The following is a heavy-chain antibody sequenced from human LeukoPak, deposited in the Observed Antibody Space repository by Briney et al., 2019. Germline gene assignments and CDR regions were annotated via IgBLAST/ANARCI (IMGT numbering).Heavy chain of an antibody. CDR2: INPNSGGT. CDR3: ARATLVSRPIAARPDY. Sequence: GASVKVSCKASGHTFTAYYMFWVRQAPGQGLEWMGWINPNSGGTNYPQKFQGRVTMTRDTFISTAYMELSRLRSDDTAVYYCARATLVSRPIAARPDYWGQGTLVTVSS. D-gene: IGHD6-6*01. V-gene: IGHV1-2*02. J-gene: IGHJ4*02. CDR1: GHTFTAYY.